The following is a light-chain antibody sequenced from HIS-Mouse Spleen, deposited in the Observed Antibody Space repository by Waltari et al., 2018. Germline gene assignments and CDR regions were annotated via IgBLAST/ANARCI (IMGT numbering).Light chain of an antibody. Sequence: QSALTQPASVSGSPGQSITISCTGTSSDVGGYHYVSCYQQHPGKAPKLMIYEVSNRHSGVSNRFSGSKSGNTASLTISGLQAEDEADYYCSSYTSSSTLLYVFGTGTKVTVL. V-gene: IGLV2-14*01. J-gene: IGLJ1*01. CDR1: SSDVGGYHY. CDR2: EVS. CDR3: SSYTSSSTLLYV.